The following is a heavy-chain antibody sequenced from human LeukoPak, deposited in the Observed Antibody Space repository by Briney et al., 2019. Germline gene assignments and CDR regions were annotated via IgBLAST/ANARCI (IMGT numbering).Heavy chain of an antibody. CDR1: GGSISSNSYY. CDR3: ARDRTHYDILTGYYWDNWFDP. V-gene: IGHV4-61*02. CDR2: IYTSGST. Sequence: SETLSLTCTVSGGSISSNSYYWSWIRQPAGKGLEWIGRIYTSGSTNYNPSLKSRVTISVDTSKNQFSLKLSSVTAADTAVYYCARDRTHYDILTGYYWDNWFDPWGQGTLVTVSS. J-gene: IGHJ5*02. D-gene: IGHD3-9*01.